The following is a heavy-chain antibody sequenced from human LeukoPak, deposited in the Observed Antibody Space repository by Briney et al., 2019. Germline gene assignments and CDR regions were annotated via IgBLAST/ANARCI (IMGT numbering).Heavy chain of an antibody. Sequence: SETLSLTCTVSGGSISSYYWRWIRQPAGKGLEWIGRIYTSGSTNYNPSLKSRVTMSVDTSKTQFSLKLISVTAADTAVYYCARAIPYENYDFDIWGQGTMVTVSS. CDR2: IYTSGST. CDR1: GGSISSYY. V-gene: IGHV4-4*07. D-gene: IGHD1-7*01. J-gene: IGHJ3*02. CDR3: ARAIPYENYDFDI.